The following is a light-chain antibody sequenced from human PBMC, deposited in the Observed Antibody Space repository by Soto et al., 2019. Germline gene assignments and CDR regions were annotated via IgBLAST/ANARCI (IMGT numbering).Light chain of an antibody. Sequence: EIVLTQSPATLSLSPGERATLSCRASQSVSSFLVWYQHKAGQAPRLLISDASNRATGIPARFSGSGSGTDLTLTISSLEPEDFAVYYCQQRIIWPPGFGQGTRLEIK. CDR2: DAS. V-gene: IGKV3-11*01. CDR3: QQRIIWPPG. J-gene: IGKJ5*01. CDR1: QSVSSF.